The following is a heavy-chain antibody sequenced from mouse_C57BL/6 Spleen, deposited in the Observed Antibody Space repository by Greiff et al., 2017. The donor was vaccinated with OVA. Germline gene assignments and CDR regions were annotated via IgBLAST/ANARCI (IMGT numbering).Heavy chain of an antibody. CDR3: ARQRTGTGYAMDY. J-gene: IGHJ4*01. CDR1: GFTFSSYG. V-gene: IGHV5-6*01. Sequence: EVQLVESGGDLVKPGGSLKLSCAASGFTFSSYGMSWVRQTPDKRLEWVATISSGGSYTYYPDSVKGRFTISRDNAKNTLYLQMSSLKSEDTAMYYCARQRTGTGYAMDYWGQGTSVTVSS. CDR2: ISSGGSYT. D-gene: IGHD4-1*01.